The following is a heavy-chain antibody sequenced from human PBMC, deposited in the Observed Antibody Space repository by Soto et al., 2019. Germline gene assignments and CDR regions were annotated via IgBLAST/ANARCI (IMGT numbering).Heavy chain of an antibody. D-gene: IGHD6-13*01. CDR3: AKALIAAAGTGSYFDY. CDR2: IKSKTDGGTT. J-gene: IGHJ4*02. V-gene: IGHV3-15*01. Sequence: GGSLRLSCAASGFTFSNAWMSWVRQAPGKGLEWVGRIKSKTDGGTTDYAAPVKGRFTISRDDSKNTLYLQMNSLRAEDTAVYYCAKALIAAAGTGSYFDYWGQGTLVTVSS. CDR1: GFTFSNAW.